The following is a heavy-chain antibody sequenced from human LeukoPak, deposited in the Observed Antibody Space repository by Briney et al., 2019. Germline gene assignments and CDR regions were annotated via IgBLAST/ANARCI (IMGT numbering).Heavy chain of an antibody. CDR1: GYTFTSYD. D-gene: IGHD6-13*01. CDR2: MNPNSGNT. CDR3: ARRRIAAASMAFDP. V-gene: IGHV1-8*03. J-gene: IGHJ5*02. Sequence: ASVKVSCKASGYTFTSYDINWVRQATGQGLEWMGWMNPNSGNTGYAQKFQGRVTITRNTSISTAYMELSSLRSEDTAVYYCARRRIAAASMAFDPWGQGTLVTVSS.